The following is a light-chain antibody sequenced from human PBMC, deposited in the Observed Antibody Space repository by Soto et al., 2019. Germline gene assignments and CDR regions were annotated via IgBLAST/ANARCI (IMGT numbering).Light chain of an antibody. J-gene: IGKJ1*01. CDR3: QQYKSYTSWT. CDR1: QSISKY. V-gene: IGKV1-5*01. CDR2: DAS. Sequence: IQMTQSPSTLSVFVGDRVTITCRASQSISKYLGWYQQKPGKAPNLLIYDASILESGVPSRFSGSGSGTEFSLTISSLQADDFATYYCQQYKSYTSWTFGQGTKVDIK.